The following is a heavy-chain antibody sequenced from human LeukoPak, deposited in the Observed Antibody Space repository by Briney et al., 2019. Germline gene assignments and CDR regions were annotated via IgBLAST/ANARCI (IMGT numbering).Heavy chain of an antibody. J-gene: IGHJ1*01. V-gene: IGHV4-59*01. D-gene: IGHD6-19*01. CDR3: ASGVAVAHEYFQH. CDR2: IYYSGST. Sequence: PSETLSLTCTVSGGSISSYYWSWIRQPPGKGLEWIGYIYYSGSTNYNPSLKSRVTISVDTSKNQFSLKLSSVTAADTAVYYCASGVAVAHEYFQHWGQGTLVTVSS. CDR1: GGSISSYY.